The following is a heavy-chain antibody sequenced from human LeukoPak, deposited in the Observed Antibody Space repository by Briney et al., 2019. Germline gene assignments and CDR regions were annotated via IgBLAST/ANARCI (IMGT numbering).Heavy chain of an antibody. CDR2: ISSSGSTI. D-gene: IGHD2-15*01. J-gene: IGHJ4*02. CDR3: ARVGLLMAFDY. CDR1: GFTFSSYE. Sequence: GGSLRLSCAASGFTFSSYEMNRVRQAPGKGLEWVSYISSSGSTIYYADSVKGRFTISRDNAKNSLYLQMNSLRAEDTAVYYCARVGLLMAFDYWGQGTLVTVSS. V-gene: IGHV3-48*03.